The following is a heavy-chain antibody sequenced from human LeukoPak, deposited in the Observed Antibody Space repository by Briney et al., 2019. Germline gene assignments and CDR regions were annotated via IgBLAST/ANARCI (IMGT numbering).Heavy chain of an antibody. CDR2: ISGGSGGST. CDR3: AKDHANTPVVTN. J-gene: IGHJ4*02. Sequence: GGSLRLSCAASGFTFSDYAMSWVRQAPGKGLEWLSVISGGSGGSTYYADSVTGRLTVSRDNSKNTVDLQMNNLRAEDTAIYYCAKDHANTPVVTNWGQGILVSVSS. CDR1: GFTFSDYA. D-gene: IGHD2-21*02. V-gene: IGHV3-23*01.